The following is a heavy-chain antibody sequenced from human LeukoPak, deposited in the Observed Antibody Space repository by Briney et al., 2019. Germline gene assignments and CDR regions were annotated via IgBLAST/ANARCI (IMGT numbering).Heavy chain of an antibody. CDR1: GGTFSTYV. CDR2: IIPVFGTA. D-gene: IGHD6-19*01. J-gene: IGHJ5*02. V-gene: IGHV1-69*06. CDR3: ARHVDSSGWYEKNWFDP. Sequence: AASVKVSCKASGGTFSTYVISWVRQAPGQGLEWMGGIIPVFGTANYAEKFQDRVTITADKSTSTAYMELSSLRSEDMAVYYCARHVDSSGWYEKNWFDPWGQGTLVTVSS.